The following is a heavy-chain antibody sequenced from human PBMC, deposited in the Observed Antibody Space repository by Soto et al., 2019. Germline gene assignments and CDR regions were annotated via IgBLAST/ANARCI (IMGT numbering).Heavy chain of an antibody. V-gene: IGHV4-30-4*01. CDR1: GGSISSGDYY. Sequence: SETLSLICTVSGGSISSGDYYWSWIRQPPGKGLEWIGYIYYSGSTYYNPSLKSRVTISVDTSKNQFSLKLSSVTAADTAVYYCASYHDFWSGYAPKSGYGMDVWGQGTTVTVSS. J-gene: IGHJ6*02. CDR3: ASYHDFWSGYAPKSGYGMDV. D-gene: IGHD3-3*01. CDR2: IYYSGST.